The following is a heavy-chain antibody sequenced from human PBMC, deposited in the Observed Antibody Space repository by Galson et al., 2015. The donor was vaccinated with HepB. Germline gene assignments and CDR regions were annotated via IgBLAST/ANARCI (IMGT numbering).Heavy chain of an antibody. CDR3: ARYRTVTTGLDEFYYFDY. CDR1: GFTFSSYS. D-gene: IGHD4-17*01. CDR2: ISSSSSYI. Sequence: SLRLSCAASGFTFSSYSMNWVRQAPGKGLEWVSSISSSSSYIYYADSVKGRFTISRDNAKNSLYLQMNSLRAEDTAVYYCARYRTVTTGLDEFYYFDYWGQGTLVTVSS. V-gene: IGHV3-21*01. J-gene: IGHJ4*02.